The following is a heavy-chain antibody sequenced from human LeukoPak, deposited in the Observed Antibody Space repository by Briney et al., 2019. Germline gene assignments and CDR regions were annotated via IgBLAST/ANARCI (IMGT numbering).Heavy chain of an antibody. CDR1: GYTFTSYD. D-gene: IGHD5-18*01. J-gene: IGHJ4*02. CDR3: AGHSYGLRTVDY. Sequence: ASVKVSCKASGYTFTSYDINWVRQATGQGLEWMGWMNPNSGNTGYAQKFQGRVTITRNTSISTAYMELSSLRSEDTAVYYCAGHSYGLRTVDYWGQGTLVTVSS. V-gene: IGHV1-8*03. CDR2: MNPNSGNT.